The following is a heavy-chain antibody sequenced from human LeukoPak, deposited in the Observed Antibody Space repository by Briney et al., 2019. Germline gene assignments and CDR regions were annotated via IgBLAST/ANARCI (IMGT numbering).Heavy chain of an antibody. CDR3: ARDGGYSGNAFDI. Sequence: GGSLRLSCAASGFTFSSYAMSWVRQAPGKGLEWVSAISGSGGSTYYADSVKGRFTISRDNAKNSLYLQMNSLRAEDTAVYYCARDGGYSGNAFDIWGQGTMVTVSS. D-gene: IGHD1-26*01. CDR1: GFTFSSYA. V-gene: IGHV3-23*01. CDR2: ISGSGGST. J-gene: IGHJ3*02.